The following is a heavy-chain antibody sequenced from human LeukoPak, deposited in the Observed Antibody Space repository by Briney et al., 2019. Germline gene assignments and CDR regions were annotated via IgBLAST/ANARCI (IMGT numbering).Heavy chain of an antibody. D-gene: IGHD1-20*01. J-gene: IGHJ4*02. Sequence: GGSLRLSCAASGFTFSDYYMSWIRQAPGKGLEWVSYISSSSSYTNYADSVKGRFTISRDNAKNSLYLQMNSLRAEDTAVYYCARENSITGTTPLDYFDYWGQGTLVTVSS. CDR1: GFTFSDYY. CDR2: ISSSSSYT. CDR3: ARENSITGTTPLDYFDY. V-gene: IGHV3-11*05.